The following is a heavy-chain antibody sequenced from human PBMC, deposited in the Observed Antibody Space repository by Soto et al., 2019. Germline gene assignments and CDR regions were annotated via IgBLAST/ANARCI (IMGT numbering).Heavy chain of an antibody. CDR2: MNPSSGKT. CDR1: GYTFTDYD. J-gene: IGHJ4*02. Sequence: QVQLVQSGAEVKTPGASVKVSCKASGYTFTDYDINWVRQGPGQGLEWVGRMNPSSGKTDYAQNFQARVTMTRDTSISTAYLELSNLGYEDTAVFYCSTWGRDGWYTGFFWGQGTLVTVAS. CDR3: STWGRDGWYTGFF. V-gene: IGHV1-8*01. D-gene: IGHD6-19*01.